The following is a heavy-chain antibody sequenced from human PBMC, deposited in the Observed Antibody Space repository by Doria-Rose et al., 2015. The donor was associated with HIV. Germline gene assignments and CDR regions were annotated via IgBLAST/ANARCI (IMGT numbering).Heavy chain of an antibody. CDR2: IFSDDER. CDR1: GVSLSSPGMG. CDR3: ARIKSSRWYHKYYFDF. V-gene: IGHV2-26*01. J-gene: IGHJ4*02. D-gene: IGHD6-13*01. Sequence: QITLKESGPVLAKPTETLTLTCTVSGVSLSSPGMGVSWIRQPPGKALEWLANIFSDDERSYKTSLKSRLTISRGTSKGQVVLTMTDMDPVDTATYYCARIKSSRWYHKYYFDFWGQGTLVIVSA.